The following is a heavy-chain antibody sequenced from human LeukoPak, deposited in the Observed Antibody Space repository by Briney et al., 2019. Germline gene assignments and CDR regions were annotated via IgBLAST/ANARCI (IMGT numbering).Heavy chain of an antibody. V-gene: IGHV4-39*01. D-gene: IGHD6-13*01. CDR3: ARREKWSSSWYSHYYMDV. CDR1: GGSISSSSYY. Sequence: SETPSLTCTVSGGSISSSSYYWGWIRQPPGKGLEWIGSIYYSGSTYYNPSLKSRVTISVDTSKNQFSLKLSSVTAADTAVYYCARREKWSSSWYSHYYMDVWGKGTTVTVSS. CDR2: IYYSGST. J-gene: IGHJ6*03.